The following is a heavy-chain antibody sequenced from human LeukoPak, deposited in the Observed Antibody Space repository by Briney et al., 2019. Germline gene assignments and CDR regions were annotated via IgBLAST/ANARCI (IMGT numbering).Heavy chain of an antibody. J-gene: IGHJ4*02. D-gene: IGHD3-22*01. V-gene: IGHV1-69*04. CDR2: IIPILGIA. CDR1: DYTFTSYG. CDR3: ARDLRDGRYYDSSGYY. Sequence: AASVKVSCKASDYTFTSYGITWVRQAPGQGLEWMGRIIPILGIANYAQKFQGRVTITADKSTSTAYMEPSSLRSEDTAVYYCARDLRDGRYYDSSGYYWGQGTLVTVSS.